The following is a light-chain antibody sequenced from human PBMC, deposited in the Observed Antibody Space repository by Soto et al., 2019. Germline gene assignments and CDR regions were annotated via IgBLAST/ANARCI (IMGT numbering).Light chain of an antibody. Sequence: EIVLTQSPGTLSLSPGERATLSCRASQSISSTYLAWYQQKVGQAPRLLIFAASNRATGIPDRFSGSGSGTDFTLTISRLEPEDFAMYFCQQYSSPPQTFGQGTKVDI. CDR3: QQYSSPPQT. CDR2: AAS. V-gene: IGKV3-20*01. CDR1: QSISSTY. J-gene: IGKJ1*01.